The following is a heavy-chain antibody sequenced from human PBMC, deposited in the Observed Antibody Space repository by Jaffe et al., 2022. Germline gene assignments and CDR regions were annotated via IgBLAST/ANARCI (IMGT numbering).Heavy chain of an antibody. CDR1: GYSFRNYY. D-gene: IGHD3-9*01. CDR3: ARETGTFGIEFDY. V-gene: IGHV1-46*01. J-gene: IGHJ4*02. Sequence: QVQLVQSGAGVQKPGASVEVSCKASGYSFRNYYMHWVRQAPGQGLEWMGKINPDGVGTTYGQNFRGRLTITRDTSTNTLYMELSSLTSKDTAVYYCARETGTFGIEFDYWGQGTLVTVSS. CDR2: INPDGVGT.